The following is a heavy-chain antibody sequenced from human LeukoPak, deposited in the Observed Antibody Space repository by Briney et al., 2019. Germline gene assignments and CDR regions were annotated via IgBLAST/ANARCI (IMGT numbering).Heavy chain of an antibody. V-gene: IGHV3-21*01. Sequence: GGSLRLSCAASGFTFSSYSMNWVRQAPGKGLEWVSSISSSSSYIYYADSVKGRFTISRDNAKNLLYLQMNSLRAEDTAVYYCASPYYYDSSGGGYWGQGTLVTVSS. CDR2: ISSSSSYI. J-gene: IGHJ4*02. D-gene: IGHD3-22*01. CDR1: GFTFSSYS. CDR3: ASPYYYDSSGGGY.